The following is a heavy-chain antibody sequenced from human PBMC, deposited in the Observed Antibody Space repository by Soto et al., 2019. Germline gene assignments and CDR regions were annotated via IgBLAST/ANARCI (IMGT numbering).Heavy chain of an antibody. J-gene: IGHJ4*02. CDR1: GGSISSGNW. Sequence: SEALSLSWGGSGGSISSGNWWSWGLQPPGKGLEWIGEIYHSGSTNYNPSLKSRVTISVDKSKNQFSLKLSSVTAADTAVYYCARDKRYSYGTGYYFDYWGQGTLVTVS. V-gene: IGHV4-4*02. D-gene: IGHD5-18*01. CDR3: ARDKRYSYGTGYYFDY. CDR2: IYHSGST.